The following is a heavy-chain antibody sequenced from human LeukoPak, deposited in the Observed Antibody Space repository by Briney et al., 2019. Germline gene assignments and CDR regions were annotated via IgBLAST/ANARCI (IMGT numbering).Heavy chain of an antibody. J-gene: IGHJ3*02. Sequence: SQTLSLTCNVSGASISNGDYFWTWLRQPPGKALEWIGYIYLIGSTYYNPSLESRVTISAGRSGNQFSLQLGSVTAADTATYYCARDSRVGTSYNLDIWGPGTRVTVSS. CDR1: GASISNGDYF. CDR2: IYLIGST. V-gene: IGHV4-30-2*01. D-gene: IGHD1/OR15-1a*01. CDR3: ARDSRVGTSYNLDI.